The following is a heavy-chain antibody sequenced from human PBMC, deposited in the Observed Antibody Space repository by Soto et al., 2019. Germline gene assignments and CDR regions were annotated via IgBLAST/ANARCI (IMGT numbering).Heavy chain of an antibody. CDR1: GFNLGDPW. CDR3: TTGIYYDILTGYHNVAY. CDR2: IKSKTEGGTA. V-gene: IGHV3-15*01. Sequence: GGSLRLACVASGFNLGDPWMTWVRQAAGKGLEWLGRIKSKTEGGTADYAAPVKGRATISRDDSKNTVYLQMNSLKTEDTAVYYCTTGIYYDILTGYHNVAYWGQGALVTVSS. D-gene: IGHD3-9*01. J-gene: IGHJ4*02.